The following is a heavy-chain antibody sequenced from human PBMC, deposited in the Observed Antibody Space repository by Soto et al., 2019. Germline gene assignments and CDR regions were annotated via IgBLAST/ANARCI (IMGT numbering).Heavy chain of an antibody. D-gene: IGHD6-13*01. CDR2: ISTYNGNT. Sequence: QVQLVQSGGEVKKPGASVNISCKATGYTFISYSITWVRQAPGQGLEWMGWISTYNGNTKYAQSLQGRVTLTRDTSTNTAFMEITGLRSDDTAIYYCAREGAHSTGWYDYFDQWGQGTLVAVSS. CDR3: AREGAHSTGWYDYFDQ. CDR1: GYTFISYS. V-gene: IGHV1-18*04. J-gene: IGHJ4*02.